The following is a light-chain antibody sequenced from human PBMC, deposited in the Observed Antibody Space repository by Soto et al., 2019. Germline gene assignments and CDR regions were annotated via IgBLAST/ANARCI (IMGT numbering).Light chain of an antibody. CDR3: SSYTRSSTLYVV. CDR1: SSDVGGYNY. J-gene: IGLJ2*01. V-gene: IGLV2-14*01. Sequence: QSALTQPASVSGSPGQSITISCTGTSSDVGGYNYVSWYQQHPGKAPKLMIYDVSNRPSGASNRFSGSKSGNTASLTISGLQAEDEADYYCSSYTRSSTLYVVFGGGTKLTVL. CDR2: DVS.